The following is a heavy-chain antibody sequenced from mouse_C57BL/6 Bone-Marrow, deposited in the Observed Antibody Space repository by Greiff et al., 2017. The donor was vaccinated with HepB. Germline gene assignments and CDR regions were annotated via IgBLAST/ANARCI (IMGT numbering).Heavy chain of an antibody. CDR1: GFTFSSYA. CDR2: ISDGGSYT. CDR3: ARDRWAMDY. J-gene: IGHJ4*01. Sequence: EVNVVESGGGLVKPGGSLKLSCAASGFTFSSYAMSWVRQTPEKRLEWVATISDGGSYTYYPDNVKGRFTISRDNAKNNLYLQMSHLKSEDTAMYYCARDRWAMDYWGQGTSVTVSS. V-gene: IGHV5-4*01. D-gene: IGHD2-3*01.